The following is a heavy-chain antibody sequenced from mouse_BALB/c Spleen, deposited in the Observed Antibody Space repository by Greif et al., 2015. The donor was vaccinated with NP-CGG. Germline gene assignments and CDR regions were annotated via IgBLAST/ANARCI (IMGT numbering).Heavy chain of an antibody. V-gene: IGHV14-3*02. J-gene: IGHJ1*01. CDR2: IDPANGNT. CDR1: GFNIKDTY. CDR3: ARWDWYFDV. Sequence: EVMLVESGAELVKPGASVKLSCTASGFNIKDTYMHRVKQRPEQGLEWIGRIDPANGNTKYDPKFQGKATITADTSSNTAYLQLSSLTSEDTAVYYCARWDWYFDVWGAGTTVTVSS.